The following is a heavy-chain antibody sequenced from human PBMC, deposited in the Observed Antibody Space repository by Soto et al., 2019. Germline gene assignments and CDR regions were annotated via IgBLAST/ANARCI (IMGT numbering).Heavy chain of an antibody. Sequence: QVQVVQSGTEVKKPGASVKVSCKASGYTFTTYGISWVRQAPGQGLEWMGWISTYNDNTNYAQNFQDRLTMTTDTSTNTAYMELRSLRSDDTAMYYCAISDQSARNTSFDPWGQGTLVTVSS. J-gene: IGHJ5*02. V-gene: IGHV1-18*01. CDR2: ISTYNDNT. D-gene: IGHD3-16*01. CDR3: AISDQSARNTSFDP. CDR1: GYTFTTYG.